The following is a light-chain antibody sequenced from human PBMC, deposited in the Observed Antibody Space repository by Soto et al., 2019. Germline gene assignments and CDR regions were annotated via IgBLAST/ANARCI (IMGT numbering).Light chain of an antibody. CDR2: DAS. J-gene: IGKJ4*01. Sequence: EIVLTQSPATLSSFPGERATLSCRASQSVRTYLAWYQQKPGQAPRLLISDASKKATGIPDRFSGSGSGTDFTLTISSLEAEDSAVYYCPQRSNWPRTFGGGSKVEIK. V-gene: IGKV3-11*01. CDR1: QSVRTY. CDR3: PQRSNWPRT.